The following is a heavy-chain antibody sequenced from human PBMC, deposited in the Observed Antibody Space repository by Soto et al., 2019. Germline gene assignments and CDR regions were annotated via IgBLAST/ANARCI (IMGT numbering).Heavy chain of an antibody. Sequence: QVQLVQSGAEVKKPGSSVKVSCKASGGTFSSFTISWVRQAPGQGLEWMGGFIRVSGPAHYAQQFQGRVTLTADESSNTTYRELSSLRSADTAVYYCAKMICSGGSCYSGWFDPWGQGTLVIVAS. D-gene: IGHD2-15*01. CDR1: GGTFSSFT. CDR2: FIRVSGPA. V-gene: IGHV1-69*01. CDR3: AKMICSGGSCYSGWFDP. J-gene: IGHJ5*02.